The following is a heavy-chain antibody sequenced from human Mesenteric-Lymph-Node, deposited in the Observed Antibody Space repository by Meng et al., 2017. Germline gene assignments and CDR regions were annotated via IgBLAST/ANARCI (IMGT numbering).Heavy chain of an antibody. J-gene: IGHJ6*02. CDR1: GYTFTSYD. CDR3: ARGPPPYNWNYYYYYYGMDV. V-gene: IGHV1-8*01. D-gene: IGHD1-7*01. Sequence: ASVKVSCKASGYTFTSYDINWVRQATGQGLEWMGWMNPNSGNTGYAQKFQGRVTMTRNTSISTAYMELSSLRSEDTAVYYCARGPPPYNWNYYYYYYGMDVWGQGTTVTVSS. CDR2: MNPNSGNT.